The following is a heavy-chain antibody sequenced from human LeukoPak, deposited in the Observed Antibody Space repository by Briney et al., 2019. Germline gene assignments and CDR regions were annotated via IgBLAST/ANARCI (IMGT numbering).Heavy chain of an antibody. D-gene: IGHD6-13*01. CDR3: TKGGDYSSSSPDY. J-gene: IGHJ4*02. Sequence: GGSLRLSCAASGFTFSNAWMNWVRQAPGKGLEWVSGISGSGGSTYYADSVKGRFTISRDNSKNTLYLQMNSLRAEDTAVYYCTKGGDYSSSSPDYWGQGTLVTVSS. CDR2: ISGSGGST. V-gene: IGHV3-23*01. CDR1: GFTFSNAW.